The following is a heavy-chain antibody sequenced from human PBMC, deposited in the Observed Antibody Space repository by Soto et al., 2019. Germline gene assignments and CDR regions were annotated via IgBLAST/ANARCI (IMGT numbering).Heavy chain of an antibody. CDR3: AGDLLLLRAFDI. CDR2: IYYSGST. Sequence: SETLSLTCTVSGGSISSYYCSWIRQPPWKGLEWIGYIYYSGSTNYNPSLKSRVTISVDTSKNQFSLKLSSVTAADTAVYYCAGDLLLLRAFDILGQGTMLTVSS. J-gene: IGHJ3*02. V-gene: IGHV4-59*01. CDR1: GGSISSYY. D-gene: IGHD3-22*01.